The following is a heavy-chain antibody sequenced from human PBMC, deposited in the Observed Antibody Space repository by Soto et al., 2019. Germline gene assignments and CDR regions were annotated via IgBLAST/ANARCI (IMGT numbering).Heavy chain of an antibody. Sequence: QVQLQESGPGLVKPSQTLSLTCTVSGGSISSGTYYWSWIRQPPGKGLEWIGYIYHSGSSQYNPFLKSRVTISIDTSKTQFSLELRFVTAADTAVYYCARDLLDTTVDDYFDYWGPGRLVTVSS. D-gene: IGHD4-17*01. CDR1: GGSISSGTYY. CDR3: ARDLLDTTVDDYFDY. CDR2: IYHSGSS. V-gene: IGHV4-30-4*01. J-gene: IGHJ4*02.